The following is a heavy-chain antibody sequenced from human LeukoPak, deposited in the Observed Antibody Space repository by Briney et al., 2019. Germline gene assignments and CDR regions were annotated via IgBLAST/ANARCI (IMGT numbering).Heavy chain of an antibody. Sequence: KPSETLSLTCTVSGGSISSGDYYWSWIRQPPGKGLEWIGYIYYSGSTYYNPSLKSRVTISVDTSKNQFSLKLSSVTAADTAVYYCASEEVFGAFDIWGQGTMVTVSS. CDR3: ASEEVFGAFDI. V-gene: IGHV4-30-4*01. CDR1: GGSISSGDYY. CDR2: IYYSGST. D-gene: IGHD3-16*01. J-gene: IGHJ3*02.